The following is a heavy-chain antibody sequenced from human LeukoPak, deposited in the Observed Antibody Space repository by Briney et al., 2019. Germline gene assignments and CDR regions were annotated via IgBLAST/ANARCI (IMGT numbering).Heavy chain of an antibody. CDR3: ARVGDWNDLVY. Sequence: PSETLSLTCTVSGGSISSYYWSWIRQTPGKGLEWIGYILYSGTTTNYNPSLKSRVTISVDTSKNQFSLKLSSVTAADTAVYYCARVGDWNDLVYWGQGTLATVSS. CDR2: ILYSGTTT. V-gene: IGHV4-59*01. CDR1: GGSISSYY. D-gene: IGHD1-1*01. J-gene: IGHJ4*02.